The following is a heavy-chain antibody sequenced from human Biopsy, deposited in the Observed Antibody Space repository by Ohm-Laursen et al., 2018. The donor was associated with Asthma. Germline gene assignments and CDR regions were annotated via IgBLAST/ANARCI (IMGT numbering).Heavy chain of an antibody. CDR1: GGSIRSHD. CDR2: VSHTGST. Sequence: GTLSLTCTVSGGSIRSHDWTWIRLPPGKGLEYIGDVSHTGSTNYNPSLKSRVTMSLDTSKNQFSLRLTSVTPAGTAVYYCARLADCSGGACYSYGWFDPWGHGTRVTVSS. J-gene: IGHJ5*02. D-gene: IGHD2-15*01. CDR3: ARLADCSGGACYSYGWFDP. V-gene: IGHV4-59*11.